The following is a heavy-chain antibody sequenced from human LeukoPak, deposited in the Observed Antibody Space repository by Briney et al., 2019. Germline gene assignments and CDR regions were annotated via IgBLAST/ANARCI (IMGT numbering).Heavy chain of an antibody. Sequence: PSETLSLTCTVSGGSICSYYWSWIRQPAGKGLEWIGRIYTSGSTNYNPSLKSRVTMSVDTSKNQFSLKLSSVTAADTAVYYCAREEYYYGSGSYYTYWGQGTLVTVSS. J-gene: IGHJ4*02. V-gene: IGHV4-4*07. D-gene: IGHD3-10*01. CDR3: AREEYYYGSGSYYTY. CDR1: GGSICSYY. CDR2: IYTSGST.